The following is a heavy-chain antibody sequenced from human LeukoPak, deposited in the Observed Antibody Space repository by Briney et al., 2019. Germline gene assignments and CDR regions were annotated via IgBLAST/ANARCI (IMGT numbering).Heavy chain of an antibody. CDR2: INPSGGST. CDR3: ARRAAVAGPDWYFDL. D-gene: IGHD6-19*01. V-gene: IGHV1-46*01. Sequence: ASVKVSFKASGYTFTSYYMHWVRQAPGQGLEWVGIINPSGGSTSYAQKFQGRVTMTRDTSTSTVYMELSSLRSEDTAVYYCARRAAVAGPDWYFDLWGRGTLVTVSS. J-gene: IGHJ2*01. CDR1: GYTFTSYY.